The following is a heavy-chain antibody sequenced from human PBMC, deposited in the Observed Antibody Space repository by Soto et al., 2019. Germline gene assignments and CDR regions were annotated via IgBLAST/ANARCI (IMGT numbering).Heavy chain of an antibody. CDR2: MNPNCGNA. V-gene: IGHV1-8*01. D-gene: IGHD4-4*01. J-gene: IGHJ5*02. Sequence: QVQLVQSGAEVRKPGASVRVSCKATGYSFTRHDINWLRQAAGQGLEWMGWMNPNCGNAVYAQKFQGRVTMTRNTSITTAYIEVTSLKSEDTAVYFCARGAYNDYSHWFDPWGQGTLVTVSS. CDR1: GYSFTRHD. CDR3: ARGAYNDYSHWFDP.